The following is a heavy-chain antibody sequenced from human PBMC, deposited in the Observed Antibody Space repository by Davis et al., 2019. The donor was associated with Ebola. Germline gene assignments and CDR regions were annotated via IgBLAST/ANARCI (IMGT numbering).Heavy chain of an antibody. CDR2: INPRTGGT. CDR1: GDDFNEYY. Sequence: ASVQVSCKTSGDDFNEYYIHWVRQAPAQGLQWMGWINPRTGGTTYAQRFQGRVTMTSDTSFTTAYIQLSGLRSDDTAVYYCMRGNLVFDFWGQGALVTVSS. CDR3: MRGNLVFDF. D-gene: IGHD3-9*01. V-gene: IGHV1-2*02. J-gene: IGHJ4*02.